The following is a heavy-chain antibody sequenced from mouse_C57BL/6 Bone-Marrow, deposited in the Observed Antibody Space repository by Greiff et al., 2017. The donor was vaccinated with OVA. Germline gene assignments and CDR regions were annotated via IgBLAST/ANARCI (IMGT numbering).Heavy chain of an antibody. D-gene: IGHD1-1*01. CDR1: GYTFTDYY. V-gene: IGHV1-75*01. J-gene: IGHJ2*01. CDR2: IFPGSGST. CDR3: ARERLYYYGSSHPYFDY. Sequence: VQLQQSGPELVKPGASVKISRKASGYTFTDYYINWVKQRPGQGLEWIGWIFPGSGSTYYNEKFKGKATLTVDKSSSTAYMLLSSLTSEDSAVYFCARERLYYYGSSHPYFDYWGQGTTLTVSS.